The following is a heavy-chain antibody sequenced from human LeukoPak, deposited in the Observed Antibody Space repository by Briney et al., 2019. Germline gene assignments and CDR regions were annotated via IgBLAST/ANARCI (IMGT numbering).Heavy chain of an antibody. Sequence: GGSLRLSCAASGFTFSSYGMHWVRQAPGKGLEWVAFIRYDGSNKYYADSVKGRFTISRDNSKNSLYLQMHTLRAADTAVYYCARAEGLGAVAGLFDYWGQGTLVTVSS. J-gene: IGHJ4*02. CDR3: ARAEGLGAVAGLFDY. D-gene: IGHD6-19*01. V-gene: IGHV3-30*02. CDR1: GFTFSSYG. CDR2: IRYDGSNK.